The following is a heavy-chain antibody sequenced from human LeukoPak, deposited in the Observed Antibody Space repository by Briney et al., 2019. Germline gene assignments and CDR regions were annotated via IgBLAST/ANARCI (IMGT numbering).Heavy chain of an antibody. J-gene: IGHJ4*02. V-gene: IGHV3-21*01. Sequence: GGSLRLSCAASGFTFSVYTMNWVRQAPGKGLEWLSSISSSSGYIYYADSVKGRFTISRDNAKNSLYLQMNSLRAEDMAVYYCARVKDGDSYFDYWGQGTLVTVSS. CDR3: ARVKDGDSYFDY. CDR2: ISSSSGYI. CDR1: GFTFSVYT. D-gene: IGHD4-17*01.